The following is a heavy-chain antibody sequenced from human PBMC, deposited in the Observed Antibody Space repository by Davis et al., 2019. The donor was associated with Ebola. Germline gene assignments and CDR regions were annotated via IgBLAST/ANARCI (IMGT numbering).Heavy chain of an antibody. Sequence: PSETLSLTCTVSGGSISSGDYYWSWIRQPPGKGLEWIGYIYYSGSTYYNPSLKSRVTISVDTSKNQFSLKLSSVTAADTAVYYCACAPGGPYAFDIWGQGTMVTVSS. CDR3: ACAPGGPYAFDI. J-gene: IGHJ3*02. D-gene: IGHD4-23*01. CDR2: IYYSGST. CDR1: GGSISSGDYY. V-gene: IGHV4-30-4*01.